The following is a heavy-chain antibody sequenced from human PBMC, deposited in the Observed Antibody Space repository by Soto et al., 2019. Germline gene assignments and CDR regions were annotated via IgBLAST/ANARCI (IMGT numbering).Heavy chain of an antibody. V-gene: IGHV1-46*01. CDR2: INPSGGST. Sequence: QVQLVQSGAEVKKPGASVKVSCKASGYTFTSYYMHWVRQAPGQGLEWMGIINPSGGSTSYAQKFQGRATMTRDTSTSTVYMELSRLRSEDTAVYYCARDRGYCSGGSCYSEGRMDYGMDVWGQGTTVTVSS. J-gene: IGHJ6*02. CDR1: GYTFTSYY. D-gene: IGHD2-15*01. CDR3: ARDRGYCSGGSCYSEGRMDYGMDV.